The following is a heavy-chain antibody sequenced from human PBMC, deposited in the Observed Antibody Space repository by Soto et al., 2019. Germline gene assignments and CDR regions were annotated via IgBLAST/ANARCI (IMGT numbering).Heavy chain of an antibody. CDR1: GFIFTNYA. J-gene: IGHJ4*02. V-gene: IGHV3-30*04. CDR2: ISYDGSNQ. Sequence: QVQLVESGGGVVQPGTSLRLSCAASGFIFTNYAMHWVRQAPGKGLEWVAIISYDGSNQFYGDSVKGRITISRDNSKNTVYLQMNSLRPEDTAVYHCARDPLFAGFLGHFDFWGQGILVTVSS. CDR3: ARDPLFAGFLGHFDF. D-gene: IGHD2-21*01.